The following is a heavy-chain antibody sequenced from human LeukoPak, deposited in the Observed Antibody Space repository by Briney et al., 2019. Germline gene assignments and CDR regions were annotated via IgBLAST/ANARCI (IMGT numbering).Heavy chain of an antibody. CDR2: MNPNSGNT. D-gene: IGHD6-13*01. V-gene: IGHV1-8*01. Sequence: ASVKVSCKASGYTFTSYDINWVRQATGQGLEWMGWMNPNSGNTGYAQKFQGRVTMTRNTSISTAYMELSSLRPEDTAVYYCARGPPGSSIAAAWGSGFGLHYGMDVWGQGTRVTVSS. J-gene: IGHJ6*02. CDR1: GYTFTSYD. CDR3: ARGPPGSSIAAAWGSGFGLHYGMDV.